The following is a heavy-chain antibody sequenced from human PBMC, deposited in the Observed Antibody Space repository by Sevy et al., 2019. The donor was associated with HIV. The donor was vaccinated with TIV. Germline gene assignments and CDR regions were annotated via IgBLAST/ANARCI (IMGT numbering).Heavy chain of an antibody. V-gene: IGHV3-33*01. Sequence: GGSLRLSCAASGFAFNTFGMHWVHRAPGKGMEWVAFISFDENIEYYADSVKGRFTISRDNSKNMLYLQMNSLRAEDTAMYYCARDRYCSTSRCYNWIDPWGQGTLVTVSS. CDR1: GFAFNTFG. CDR2: ISFDENIE. CDR3: ARDRYCSTSRCYNWIDP. D-gene: IGHD2-2*01. J-gene: IGHJ5*02.